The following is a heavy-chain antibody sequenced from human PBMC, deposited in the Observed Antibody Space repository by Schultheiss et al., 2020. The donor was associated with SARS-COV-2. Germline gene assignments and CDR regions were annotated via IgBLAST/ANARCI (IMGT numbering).Heavy chain of an antibody. J-gene: IGHJ6*03. CDR2: ISDSESHYT. V-gene: IGHV3-11*03. D-gene: IGHD3-3*01. CDR1: GFSFSDYY. Sequence: GESLKISCAASGFSFSDYYMSWIRQAPGKGMEWISYISDSESHYTHYADSVKGRFTISRDNAKNSLYLQMNSLRAEDTAVYYCARRYDFWSGYHLRTQYYMDVWGKGTTVTVSS. CDR3: ARRYDFWSGYHLRTQYYMDV.